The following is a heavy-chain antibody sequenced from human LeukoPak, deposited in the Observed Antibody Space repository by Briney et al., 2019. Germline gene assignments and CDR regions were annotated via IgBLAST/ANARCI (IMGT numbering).Heavy chain of an antibody. CDR2: IKQDGSEK. Sequence: GGSLRLSCAASGFTFSSYEMNWVRQAPGKGLEWVANIKQDGSEKYYVDSVKGRFSISRDNAENSLYLQMNSLRVEDTAVYYCASPGEGGRLWDFDYWGQGTLVTVSS. CDR3: ASPGEGGRLWDFDY. D-gene: IGHD2-21*01. V-gene: IGHV3-7*01. J-gene: IGHJ4*02. CDR1: GFTFSSYE.